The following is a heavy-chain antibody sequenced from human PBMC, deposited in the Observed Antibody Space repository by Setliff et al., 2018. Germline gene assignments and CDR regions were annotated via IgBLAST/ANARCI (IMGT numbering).Heavy chain of an antibody. Sequence: GGSLRLSCAASGFTFSSYAMHWVRQAPGKGLEYVSAISSNGGSTYYANSVKVRFPISRDNSKNTLYLQMGSLRAEYMAVYSCAWTCSGSGCYAGLESWGQGT. J-gene: IGHJ4*02. D-gene: IGHD2-15*01. CDR1: GFTFSSYA. V-gene: IGHV3-64*01. CDR3: AWTCSGSGCYAGLES. CDR2: ISSNGGST.